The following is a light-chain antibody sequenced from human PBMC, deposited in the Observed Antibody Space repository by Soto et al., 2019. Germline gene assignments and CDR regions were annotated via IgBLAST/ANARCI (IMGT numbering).Light chain of an antibody. CDR2: AAS. V-gene: IGKV1-39*01. Sequence: DIQMTQSPSSLSASVGDRVTITCRASQSISNYLNWYQQKPGKAPKILIYAASGLQSGVTSRFSGSGSGTDFTLTVSSLQPEDFATYYCQQSYSSLWTFGQGTKVEIK. CDR3: QQSYSSLWT. CDR1: QSISNY. J-gene: IGKJ1*01.